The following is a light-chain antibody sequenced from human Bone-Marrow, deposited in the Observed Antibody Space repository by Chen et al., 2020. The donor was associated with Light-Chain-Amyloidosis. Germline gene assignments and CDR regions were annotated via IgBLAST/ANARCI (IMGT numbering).Light chain of an antibody. Sequence: HSLLTQPPSVSEAPGQRVTISCSGSSSNIEDNAVTWYQHLPGKAPKLLIYYDDMKPSGVSDRFSGSKAGTSASLAISGLQPEDEADYFCAIYDNSLNGWVFGGGTKVTVL. CDR1: SSNIEDNA. V-gene: IGLV1-36*01. CDR2: YDD. CDR3: AIYDNSLNGWV. J-gene: IGLJ3*02.